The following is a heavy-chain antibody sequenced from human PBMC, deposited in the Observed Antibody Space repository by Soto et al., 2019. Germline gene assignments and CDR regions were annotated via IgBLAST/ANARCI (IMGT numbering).Heavy chain of an antibody. CDR2: IDWDDDK. Sequence: SGPTLVNPTQTLTLTCTFSGFSLSTSGRCVSWIRQPPGKALEWLALIDWDDDKYYSTSLKTRLTISKDTSKNQVVLTMTNMDPVDTATYYCARRRRYYDSSGYRDDAFDIWGQGTMVTVSS. V-gene: IGHV2-70*01. CDR3: ARRRRYYDSSGYRDDAFDI. D-gene: IGHD3-22*01. CDR1: GFSLSTSGRC. J-gene: IGHJ3*02.